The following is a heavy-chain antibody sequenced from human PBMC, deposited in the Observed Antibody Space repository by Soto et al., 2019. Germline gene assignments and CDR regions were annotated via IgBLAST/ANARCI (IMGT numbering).Heavy chain of an antibody. Sequence: QVQLVQSGAEVQKPGASVRVSCKPSGYTFSDYGISWVRQAPGQGLEWMGWVNIYRGTTNYAQKFQGRVTMTTDTSTTTAYLDLTSLTSDDTAVYYCARERGGYRDGDSWGQGTLVSVSS. V-gene: IGHV1-18*01. CDR1: GYTFSDYG. D-gene: IGHD5-18*01. CDR3: ARERGGYRDGDS. CDR2: VNIYRGTT. J-gene: IGHJ4*02.